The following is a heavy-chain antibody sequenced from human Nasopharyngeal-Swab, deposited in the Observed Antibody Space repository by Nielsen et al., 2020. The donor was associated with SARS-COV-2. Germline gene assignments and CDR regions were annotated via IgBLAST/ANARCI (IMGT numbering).Heavy chain of an antibody. CDR1: GYSISSGYY. V-gene: IGHV4-38-2*02. J-gene: IGHJ5*02. Sequence: SETLSLTCTVSGYSISSGYYWSWIRQPPGKGLEWIGEINHSGSTNYNPSLKSRVTISVDTSKNQFSLKLSSVTAADTAVYYCARGAVAGTVPRWFDPWGQGTLVTVSS. CDR2: INHSGST. CDR3: ARGAVAGTVPRWFDP. D-gene: IGHD6-19*01.